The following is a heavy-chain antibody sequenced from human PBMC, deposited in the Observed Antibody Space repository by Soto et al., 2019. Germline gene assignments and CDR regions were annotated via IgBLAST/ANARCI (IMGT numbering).Heavy chain of an antibody. Sequence: QVQLVQSGAEVKKPGASVKVSCKASGYTFITYGISWVRQAPGQGLEWMGWISSYNGNTHYAQKTQGRVTMTTDTSTTTSYMALTSLRSDDTAFYYCARDRPTSRIRARDYYYAMDVWVQGTTVTVSS. CDR1: GYTFITYG. D-gene: IGHD1-20*01. V-gene: IGHV1-18*01. CDR2: ISSYNGNT. CDR3: ARDRPTSRIRARDYYYAMDV. J-gene: IGHJ6*02.